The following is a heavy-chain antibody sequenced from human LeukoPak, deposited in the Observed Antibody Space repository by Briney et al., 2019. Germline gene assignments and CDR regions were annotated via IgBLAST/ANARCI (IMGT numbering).Heavy chain of an antibody. J-gene: IGHJ4*02. CDR3: ARAHAYSYGNY. V-gene: IGHV4-39*07. Sequence: SETLSLTCTVSGGSISSGSYYWSWIRQPPGKGLEWIGEINHSGSTNYNPSLKSRVTISVDTSKNQFSLKLSSVTAADTAVYYCARAHAYSYGNYWGQGTLVTVSS. D-gene: IGHD5-18*01. CDR1: GGSISSGSYY. CDR2: INHSGST.